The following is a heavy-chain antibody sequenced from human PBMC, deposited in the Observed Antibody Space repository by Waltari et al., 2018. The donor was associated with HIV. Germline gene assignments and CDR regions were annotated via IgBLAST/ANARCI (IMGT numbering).Heavy chain of an antibody. CDR3: AAPFVYYYDSSGDGFDP. J-gene: IGHJ5*02. CDR2: IYYSGST. Sequence: SLTCTVSGGSISRSSYYWGWLRQPPGKGLEWIGSIYYSGSTYYNPSLKSRVTISVDTSKNQFSLKLSSVTAADTAVYYCAAPFVYYYDSSGDGFDPWGQGTLVTVSS. CDR1: GGSISRSSYY. D-gene: IGHD3-22*01. V-gene: IGHV4-39*01.